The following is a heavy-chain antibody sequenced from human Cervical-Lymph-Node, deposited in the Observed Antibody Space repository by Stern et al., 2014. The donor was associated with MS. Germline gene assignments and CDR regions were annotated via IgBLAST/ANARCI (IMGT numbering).Heavy chain of an antibody. CDR3: AREVAGHRLGMMDV. CDR1: GYTFTSYY. Sequence: VQLEESGAEVKKPGASVKVSCKASGYTFTSYYIHWVRPAPGQGLEWMGIINPSGGSTSYAQKFQGSVTMTRDTSTSTVYMELSSLRSEDTAVYYCAREVAGHRLGMMDVWGQGTTVTVSS. V-gene: IGHV1-46*01. CDR2: INPSGGST. J-gene: IGHJ6*02. D-gene: IGHD6-19*01.